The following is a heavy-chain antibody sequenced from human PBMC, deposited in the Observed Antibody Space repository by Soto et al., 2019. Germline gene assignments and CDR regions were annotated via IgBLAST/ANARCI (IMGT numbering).Heavy chain of an antibody. CDR1: GGSMSSGDYY. Sequence: PLSLTCTVSGGSMSSGDYYWSWIRQPPGKGLEWIGYIYYSGSTYYNPSLKSRVTISVDTSKNQFSLKLSSVTAADTAVYYCDRTSYYDFWSGYYIDWGQGTLVTVSS. J-gene: IGHJ4*02. V-gene: IGHV4-30-4*01. CDR3: DRTSYYDFWSGYYID. D-gene: IGHD3-3*01. CDR2: IYYSGST.